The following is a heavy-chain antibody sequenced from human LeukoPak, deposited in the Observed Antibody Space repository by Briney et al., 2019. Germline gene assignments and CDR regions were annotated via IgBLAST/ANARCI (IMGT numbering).Heavy chain of an antibody. CDR2: ISSSGSTI. CDR3: ARDDWGIAAAGTYWFDP. Sequence: GGSLRLSCAASGFTFSRYSMNWVRQAPGKGLEWVSYISSSGSTIYYADSVKGRFTISRDNAKNSLYLQMNSLRAEDTAVYYCARDDWGIAAAGTYWFDPWGQGTLVTVSS. J-gene: IGHJ5*02. D-gene: IGHD6-13*01. V-gene: IGHV3-48*04. CDR1: GFTFSRYS.